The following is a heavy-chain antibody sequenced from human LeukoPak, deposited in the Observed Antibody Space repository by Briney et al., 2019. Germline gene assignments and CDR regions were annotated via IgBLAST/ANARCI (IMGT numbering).Heavy chain of an antibody. CDR1: GGSFSGYY. Sequence: PSETLSLTCAVYGGSFSGYYWSWIRQPPGKGLEWIGEINHSGSTNYNPSLKSRVTISVDTSKNQFPLKLSSVTAADTAVYYCARGRRQKPFDYWGQGTLVTVSS. J-gene: IGHJ4*02. V-gene: IGHV4-34*01. CDR3: ARGRRQKPFDY. CDR2: INHSGST.